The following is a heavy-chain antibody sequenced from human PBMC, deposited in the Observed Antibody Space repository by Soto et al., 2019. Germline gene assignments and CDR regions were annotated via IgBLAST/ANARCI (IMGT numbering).Heavy chain of an antibody. CDR3: ARISQVGWFDP. CDR2: IFPNDEK. D-gene: IGHD1-26*01. CDR1: GFSFSNARLG. V-gene: IGHV2-26*01. Sequence: QLSLKESGPVLVKPTETLTLTCTVSGFSFSNARLGVSWLRQPPGKALEWLAHIFPNDEKSYSTSLKTRLTISKDTSKSQVVLTMTNMDPVDTATYYCARISQVGWFDPWGQGTLVTVSS. J-gene: IGHJ5*02.